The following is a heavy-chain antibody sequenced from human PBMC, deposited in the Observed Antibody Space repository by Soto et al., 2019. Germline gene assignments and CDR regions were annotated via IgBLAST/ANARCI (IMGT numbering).Heavy chain of an antibody. CDR1: GGSIDTGGFY. D-gene: IGHD2-21*01. J-gene: IGHJ4*02. V-gene: IGHV4-31*03. CDR3: ASGTFNDISFDS. CDR2: IYYTGAA. Sequence: QVQLQESGPGLVKPSQTLTLKCSVSGGSIDTGGFYWSWARQLPGKGLQWIGYIYYTGAAYYNPALKSRVVISLDTSANQFSLSLTSLTAADTAVYYCASGTFNDISFDSWGQGRLVTVSS.